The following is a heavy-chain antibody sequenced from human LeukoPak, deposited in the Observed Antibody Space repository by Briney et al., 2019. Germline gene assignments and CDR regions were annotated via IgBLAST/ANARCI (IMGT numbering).Heavy chain of an antibody. D-gene: IGHD6-6*01. J-gene: IGHJ6*03. CDR2: INPNRGGT. Sequence: ASVTVSFKASRYTLTGYYMHWVRQAPGQGLEWMGGINPNRGGTNYAQKFRGRVTMTRDTSISTAYMELSRLRSDDTAVYYCARDLGSSLRLGLYMDVWGKGTTVTVSS. CDR1: RYTLTGYY. V-gene: IGHV1-2*02. CDR3: ARDLGSSLRLGLYMDV.